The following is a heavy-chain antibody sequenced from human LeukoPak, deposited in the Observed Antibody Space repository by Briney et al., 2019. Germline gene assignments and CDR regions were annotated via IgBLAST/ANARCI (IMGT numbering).Heavy chain of an antibody. CDR2: IYYSGST. Sequence: SETLSLTCTVSGGSISSYYWSWIRQPPGKGLEWIGYIYYSGSTNYNPSLKSRVTISVDTSKNQFSLKLSSVTAADTAVYYCAREDYYDSSGERFDAFDIWGQGTMVTVSS. V-gene: IGHV4-59*01. J-gene: IGHJ3*02. CDR3: AREDYYDSSGERFDAFDI. CDR1: GGSISSYY. D-gene: IGHD3-22*01.